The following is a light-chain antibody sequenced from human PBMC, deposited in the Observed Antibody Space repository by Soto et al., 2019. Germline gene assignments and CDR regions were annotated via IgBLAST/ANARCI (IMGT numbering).Light chain of an antibody. V-gene: IGKV1-39*01. J-gene: IGKJ1*01. Sequence: DIQMTQSPSSLSASVGDRVTITCRASQSISRYLNWYQQRPGKAPKVLIYATSSLQSGVPSRFSGSGSGTDFTLTINSLQPEDVATYFCQKYDSVPWSFGQGTRVEI. CDR3: QKYDSVPWS. CDR2: ATS. CDR1: QSISRY.